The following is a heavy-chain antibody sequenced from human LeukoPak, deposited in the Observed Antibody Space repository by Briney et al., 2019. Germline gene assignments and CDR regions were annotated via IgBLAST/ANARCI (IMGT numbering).Heavy chain of an antibody. CDR2: IKQDGSEK. CDR1: GFTFSSYW. Sequence: GGSLRLFCAASGFTFSSYWMSWVRQAPGKGLEWVANIKQDGSEKYYVDSVKGRFTISRDNAKNSLYLQMNSLRAEDTAVYYCARDRHYDFWSGYYPTGWFDPWGQGTLVTVSS. V-gene: IGHV3-7*03. D-gene: IGHD3-3*01. CDR3: ARDRHYDFWSGYYPTGWFDP. J-gene: IGHJ5*02.